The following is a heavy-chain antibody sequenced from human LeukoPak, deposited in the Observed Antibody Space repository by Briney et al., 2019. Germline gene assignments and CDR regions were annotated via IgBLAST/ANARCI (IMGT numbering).Heavy chain of an antibody. Sequence: PGGSLRLSCAASGFTFSNYAMSWVRQAPGTGLEWVSVISGSGGSTYYADSVKGRFTISRDNTKNTLYLQMNSLRAEDTAVYHCARDGYGSSWYRGGLDYWGQGTLVTVSS. D-gene: IGHD6-13*01. CDR1: GFTFSNYA. CDR3: ARDGYGSSWYRGGLDY. V-gene: IGHV3-23*01. CDR2: ISGSGGST. J-gene: IGHJ4*02.